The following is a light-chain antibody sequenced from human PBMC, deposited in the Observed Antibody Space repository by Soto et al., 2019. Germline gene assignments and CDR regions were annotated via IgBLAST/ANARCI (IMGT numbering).Light chain of an antibody. J-gene: IGKJ3*01. Sequence: PGERVTLSCRASQSVSSSYLTWYQQKPGQAPRLLIYGASTRATDIPARFSGSGSGTDFTLTISSLQPEDFAVYYCQQDYNLPPLTFGPGTKVDIK. V-gene: IGKV3D-7*01. CDR3: QQDYNLPPLT. CDR2: GAS. CDR1: QSVSSSY.